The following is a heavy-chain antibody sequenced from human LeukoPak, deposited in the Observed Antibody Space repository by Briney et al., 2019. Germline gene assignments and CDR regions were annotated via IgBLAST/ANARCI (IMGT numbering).Heavy chain of an antibody. D-gene: IGHD2-15*01. V-gene: IGHV3-23*01. J-gene: IGHJ4*02. CDR2: IRGSGDRT. Sequence: GGSLRLSCAASGFTFSSYAMSWVRQAPGKGLEWVSAIRGSGDRTHYADSVKGRFTISRDNSKNTLYLQMNSLRAEDTAVYYCARDRCSGGSCYNDYWGQGTLVTVSS. CDR1: GFTFSSYA. CDR3: ARDRCSGGSCYNDY.